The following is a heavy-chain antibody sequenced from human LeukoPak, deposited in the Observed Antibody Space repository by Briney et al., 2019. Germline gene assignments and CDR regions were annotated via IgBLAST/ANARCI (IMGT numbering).Heavy chain of an antibody. V-gene: IGHV3-48*01. J-gene: IGHJ6*03. CDR2: ISSSSSTI. CDR3: AVTPPGIAAATAGYYYYMDV. Sequence: GGSLRLSCAASGFTFSSYSMNWVRQAPGKGLEWVSYISSSSSTIYYADSVKGRFTISRDNAKNSLYLQMNSLRAEDTAVYYCAVTPPGIAAATAGYYYYMDVWGKGTTVTVSS. CDR1: GFTFSSYS. D-gene: IGHD6-13*01.